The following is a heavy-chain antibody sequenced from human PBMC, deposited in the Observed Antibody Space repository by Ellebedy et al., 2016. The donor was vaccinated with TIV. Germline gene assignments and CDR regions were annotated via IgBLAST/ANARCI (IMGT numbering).Heavy chain of an antibody. V-gene: IGHV1-2*02. CDR3: AREVISAGNFDF. CDR2: INPDSGGT. D-gene: IGHD6-13*01. J-gene: IGHJ4*02. CDR1: GYTFTGYY. Sequence: ASVKVSXKASGYTFTGYYIHWVRQAPGQGLEWMGWINPDSGGTNYAQRFQGRVTMTRDMSISTAYMELSRLRSDDTAVYYCAREVISAGNFDFWGQGTLLTVSS.